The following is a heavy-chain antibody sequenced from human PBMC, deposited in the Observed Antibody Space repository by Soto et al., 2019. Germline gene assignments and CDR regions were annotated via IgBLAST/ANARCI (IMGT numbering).Heavy chain of an antibody. CDR3: ASENFPGDLDY. V-gene: IGHV4-31*03. Sequence: QVQLQESGPGLVKPSQTLSLTCTVSGGSISSGGYYWSWIRQHPGKGLEWIGHIYYSGNTHYNPSLKSRGTRSVDTSKNQFSLKLSSVTAADTAVYYCASENFPGDLDYWGQGTLVTVSS. D-gene: IGHD1-1*01. J-gene: IGHJ4*02. CDR2: IYYSGNT. CDR1: GGSISSGGYY.